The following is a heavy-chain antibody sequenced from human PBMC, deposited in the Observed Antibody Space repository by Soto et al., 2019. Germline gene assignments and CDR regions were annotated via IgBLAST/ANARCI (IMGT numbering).Heavy chain of an antibody. V-gene: IGHV3-23*01. CDR2: ISGSGGST. CDR3: AKCLSSPDPNWNSDLYYYYYMDV. J-gene: IGHJ6*03. Sequence: GGSLRLSCAASGFTFSSYAMSWVRQAPGKGLEWVSAISGSGGSTYYADSVKGRFTISRDNSKNTLYLQMNSLRAEDTAVYYCAKCLSSPDPNWNSDLYYYYYMDVWGKGTTVTVSS. CDR1: GFTFSSYA. D-gene: IGHD1-7*01.